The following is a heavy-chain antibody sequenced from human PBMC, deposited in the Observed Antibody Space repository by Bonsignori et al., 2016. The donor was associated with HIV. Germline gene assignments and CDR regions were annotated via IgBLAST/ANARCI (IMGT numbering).Heavy chain of an antibody. CDR2: INPSGGST. V-gene: IGHV1-46*01. Sequence: ASVKVSCKASGYTFTSYYMHWVRQAPGQGLEWMGIINPSGGSTSYAQKFQGRVTMTRDTSTSTVYMELSSLRSEDTAVYYCARESLYYDFWSGYYRGEYFQHWGQGTLVTVSS. D-gene: IGHD3-3*01. J-gene: IGHJ1*01. CDR3: ARESLYYDFWSGYYRGEYFQH. CDR1: GYTFTSYY.